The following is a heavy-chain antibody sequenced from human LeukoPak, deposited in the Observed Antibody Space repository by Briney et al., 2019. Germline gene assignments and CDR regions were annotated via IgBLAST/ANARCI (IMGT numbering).Heavy chain of an antibody. J-gene: IGHJ4*02. CDR2: ISGSGGST. Sequence: GGSLRLSCAASGFILSDYYMSWIRQAPGKGLEWVSAISGSGGSTYYADSVKGRFTISRDNSKNTLYLQMNSLRAEDTAVYFCAKVDSRGGFSAFRPPDYWGQGTLVTVSS. CDR1: GFILSDYY. V-gene: IGHV3-23*01. D-gene: IGHD5-12*01. CDR3: AKVDSRGGFSAFRPPDY.